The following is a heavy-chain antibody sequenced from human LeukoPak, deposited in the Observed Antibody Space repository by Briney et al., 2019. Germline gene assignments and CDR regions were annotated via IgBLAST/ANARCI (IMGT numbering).Heavy chain of an antibody. CDR2: IWYDGSNK. CDR1: GFTFSSYC. D-gene: IGHD3-22*01. J-gene: IGHJ4*02. CDR3: ATSADSSGND. V-gene: IGHV3-33*01. Sequence: GGSLRLSCAASGFTFSSYCMHWVRQAPGKGLEWVAVIWYDGSNKYYADSVKGRFAISRDNSKNTLYLQMNTLRAEDTAVYYCATSADSSGNDWGQGTLVTVSS.